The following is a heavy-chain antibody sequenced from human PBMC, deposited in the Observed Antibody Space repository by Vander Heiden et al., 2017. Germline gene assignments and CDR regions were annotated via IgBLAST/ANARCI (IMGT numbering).Heavy chain of an antibody. CDR3: ASEGDALPAGAY. CDR1: GGTFSSYA. J-gene: IGHJ4*02. CDR2: IIPIFGTA. Sequence: QVQLVQSGPEAKKPGSAVKVSGKASGGTFSSYAISWVRQAPGQGLEWMGGIIPIFGTAHYAGKFQGRVTITADESTTTAYMELSSLRSEDTAVYYCASEGDALPAGAYWGQGTLVTVSS. V-gene: IGHV1-69*01. D-gene: IGHD2-21*02.